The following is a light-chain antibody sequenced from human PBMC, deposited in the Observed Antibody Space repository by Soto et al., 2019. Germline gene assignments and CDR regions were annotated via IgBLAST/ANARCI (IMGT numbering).Light chain of an antibody. CDR3: QQSYSTPPDT. V-gene: IGKV1-39*01. CDR2: AAS. J-gene: IGKJ2*01. Sequence: IQMTQSPSSLSASVGDRVTITCRASQSISSYLNWYQQKPGKAPKLLSYAASSLQSGVPSRFSGSGSGTDFTLTISSLQPGDFATYYCQQSYSTPPDTFGQGTKLEIK. CDR1: QSISSY.